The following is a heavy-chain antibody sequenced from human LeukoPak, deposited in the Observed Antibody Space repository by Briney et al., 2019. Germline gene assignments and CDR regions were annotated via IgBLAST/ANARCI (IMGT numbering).Heavy chain of an antibody. CDR2: IYYSGST. Sequence: SETLSLTCTVSSGSISSYYWSWIRQPPGKGLEWIGYIYYSGSTNYNPSLKSRVTISVDTSKNQFSLKLSSVTAADTAVYYCARGGGWLVRYFDYWGQGTLVTVSS. CDR1: SGSISSYY. CDR3: ARGGGWLVRYFDY. J-gene: IGHJ4*02. V-gene: IGHV4-59*01. D-gene: IGHD6-19*01.